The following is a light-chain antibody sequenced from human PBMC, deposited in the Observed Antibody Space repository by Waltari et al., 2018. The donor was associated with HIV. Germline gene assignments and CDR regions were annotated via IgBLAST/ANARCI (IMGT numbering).Light chain of an antibody. CDR3: QTWDSRTVV. Sequence: SYELTQPPSLSVSPGQTASIACSGYKLGETYASWYHQKPGQSPVLVIYQDIKRPSGIPERFSGSNSGNTATLTISGTQAMDEADYYCQTWDSRTVVFGGGTKLTVL. CDR1: KLGETY. CDR2: QDI. V-gene: IGLV3-1*01. J-gene: IGLJ2*01.